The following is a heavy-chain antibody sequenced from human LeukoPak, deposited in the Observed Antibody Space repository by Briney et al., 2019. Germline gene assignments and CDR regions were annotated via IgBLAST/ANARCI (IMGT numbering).Heavy chain of an antibody. CDR2: ISAYNGNT. D-gene: IGHD2-15*01. J-gene: IGHJ5*02. CDR1: GYRFTSYG. CDR3: AREGYCSGGTCYSTMNWFDP. V-gene: IGHV1-18*01. Sequence: TVKVSCKPSGYRFTSYGVTWVRQAPGQGLEWMGWISAYNGNTNYAQKLQGRVTLTRDTSTSTAYMELRSLRSYDTAVYYCAREGYCSGGTCYSTMNWFDPWGQGTLVTVSS.